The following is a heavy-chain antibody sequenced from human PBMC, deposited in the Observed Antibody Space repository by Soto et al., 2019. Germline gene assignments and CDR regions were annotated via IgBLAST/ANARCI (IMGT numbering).Heavy chain of an antibody. J-gene: IGHJ6*02. V-gene: IGHV3-30*18. D-gene: IGHD3-3*01. CDR1: GFTFSSYG. CDR2: ISYDGSNK. CDR3: AKEGGYDFWSGYYPYYYGMDV. Sequence: QVQLVESGGGVVQPGRSLRLSCAASGFTFSSYGMHWVRQAPGKGLEWVAVISYDGSNKYYADSVKGRFTISRDNSKNTQYLQMNSLRAEDTAVYYCAKEGGYDFWSGYYPYYYGMDVWGQGTTVTVSS.